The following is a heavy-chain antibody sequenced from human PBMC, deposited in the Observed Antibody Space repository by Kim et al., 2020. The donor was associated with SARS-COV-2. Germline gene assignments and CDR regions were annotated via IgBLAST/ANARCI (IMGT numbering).Heavy chain of an antibody. D-gene: IGHD3-22*01. CDR1: TFTFSTYA. J-gene: IGHJ4*01. CDR2: ISGSGGII. V-gene: IGHV3-23*01. CDR3: RGSFDSSTSYYYFDY. Sequence: GGSLRLSCAASTFTFSTYAMSWVRQAPGKGLEWVSAISGSGGIIYYADPVKGRLPTPRDNSKNTLYLQMKSLKVEATAVYYCRGSFDSSTSYYYFDYWG.